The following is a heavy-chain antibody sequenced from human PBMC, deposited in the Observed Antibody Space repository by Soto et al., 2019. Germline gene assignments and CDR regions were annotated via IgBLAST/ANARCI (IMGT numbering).Heavy chain of an antibody. D-gene: IGHD3-16*01. CDR2: IYASGSP. V-gene: IGHV4-59*01. CDR1: GGSLSVYY. J-gene: IGHJ4*02. CDR3: ARGMGSSPPRY. Sequence: PSETLSLTCTISGGSLSVYYWRWVRQHPGHELAWIGYIYASGSPYYNPSLRSRVTTSADTSKNQISLKLTSPTATDTAVDYCARGMGSSPPRYWDRGTLVTVCS.